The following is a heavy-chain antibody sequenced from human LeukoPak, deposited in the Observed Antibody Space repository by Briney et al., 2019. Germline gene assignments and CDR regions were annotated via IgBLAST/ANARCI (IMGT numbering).Heavy chain of an antibody. CDR1: GGSFSGYY. V-gene: IGHV4-31*11. J-gene: IGHJ4*02. D-gene: IGHD3-22*01. Sequence: SETLSLTCAVYGGSFSGYYWSWIRQHPGKGLEWIGYIYYSGSTYYNPSLKSRVTISVDTSKNQFSLKLSSVTAADTAVYYCASSIYYYDSSGPFDYWGQGTLVTVSS. CDR3: ASSIYYYDSSGPFDY. CDR2: IYYSGST.